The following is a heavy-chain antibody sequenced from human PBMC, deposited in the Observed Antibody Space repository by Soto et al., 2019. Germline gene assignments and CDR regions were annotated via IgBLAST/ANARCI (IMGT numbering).Heavy chain of an antibody. CDR1: GYTFTSYG. CDR3: ARDHPSPYCSSTSCYGVAFDI. D-gene: IGHD2-2*01. CDR2: ISAYNGNT. V-gene: IGHV1-18*01. Sequence: ASVKVSCKASGYTFTSYGISWVRQAPGQGLEWMGWISAYNGNTNYAQKLQGRVTMTTDTSTSTAYMELRSLRSDDTAVYYCARDHPSPYCSSTSCYGVAFDIWGQGTMVTVSS. J-gene: IGHJ3*02.